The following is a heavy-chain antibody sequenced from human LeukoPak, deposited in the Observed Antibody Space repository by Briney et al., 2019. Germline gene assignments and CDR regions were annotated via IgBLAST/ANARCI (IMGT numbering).Heavy chain of an antibody. Sequence: ASVKVPCKASGYTFTSYDINWVRQATGQGLEWMGWISPFNGNTNYAQRFQGRVTMTSDTSTSTAYMELRSLRPDDTAVYYCARAVIPVAVKPAFDYWGQGTLVTVSS. J-gene: IGHJ4*02. CDR2: ISPFNGNT. CDR3: ARAVIPVAVKPAFDY. CDR1: GYTFTSYD. D-gene: IGHD6-13*01. V-gene: IGHV1-18*01.